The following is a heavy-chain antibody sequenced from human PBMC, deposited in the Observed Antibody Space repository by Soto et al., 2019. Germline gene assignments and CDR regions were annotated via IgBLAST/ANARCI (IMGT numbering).Heavy chain of an antibody. D-gene: IGHD1-1*01. CDR2: ISWNSDDR. Sequence: EVQLVESGGGLVQPGRSLRLSCAASGFIFDDYAMHWVRQVPGKGLEWVSGISWNSDDRAYADSVKGRFTISRDNAKNALYLHINTLRAEDTVFYYIVKKNEFYFDYWGQGTLVTVSS. V-gene: IGHV3-9*01. CDR1: GFIFDDYA. CDR3: VKKNEFYFDY. J-gene: IGHJ4*01.